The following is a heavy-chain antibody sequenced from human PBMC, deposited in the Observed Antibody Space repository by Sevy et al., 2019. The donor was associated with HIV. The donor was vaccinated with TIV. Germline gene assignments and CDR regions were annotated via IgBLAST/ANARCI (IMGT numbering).Heavy chain of an antibody. Sequence: GGSLRLSCSASGFTFSSYAMHWVRQAPGKGLEYVSAISSNGGSTYYADSVKGRFTISRDNSKSTLYLQMSSLRAEDTAVYYCVKGGTVVVADTLDYWGQGTLVTVSS. J-gene: IGHJ4*02. V-gene: IGHV3-64D*06. CDR1: GFTFSSYA. CDR3: VKGGTVVVADTLDY. D-gene: IGHD2-15*01. CDR2: ISSNGGST.